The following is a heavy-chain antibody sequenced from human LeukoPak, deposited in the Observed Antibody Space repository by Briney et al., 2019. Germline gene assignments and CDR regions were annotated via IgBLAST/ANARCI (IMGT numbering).Heavy chain of an antibody. CDR1: GFTFSSYG. D-gene: IGHD5-12*01. J-gene: IGHJ4*02. V-gene: IGHV3-33*01. CDR3: ARAGSGYDCNY. CDR2: IWYDGSNK. Sequence: GRSLRLSCAASGFTFSSYGMHWVRQAPGKGLEWVAVIWYDGSNKYYADSVEGRFTISRDNPKNTLYLQMNSLRAEDTAVYYCARAGSGYDCNYWGQGTLVTVSS.